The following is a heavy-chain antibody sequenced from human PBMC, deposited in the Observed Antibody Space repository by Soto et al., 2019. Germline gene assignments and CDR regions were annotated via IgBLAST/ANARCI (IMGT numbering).Heavy chain of an antibody. D-gene: IGHD5-12*01. Sequence: EVQLVESGGGLVKPRGSLRLSCAASGFTFSNAWMTWARQAPGKGPEWVGRVKSKTDGGTIDYAAPVKDRFTISRDDSKNTLYLQMNSLKTEDTAVYYCIGTYSGSSMRFDYWGQGTLVTVSS. V-gene: IGHV3-15*01. CDR1: GFTFSNAW. CDR2: VKSKTDGGTI. J-gene: IGHJ4*02. CDR3: IGTYSGSSMRFDY.